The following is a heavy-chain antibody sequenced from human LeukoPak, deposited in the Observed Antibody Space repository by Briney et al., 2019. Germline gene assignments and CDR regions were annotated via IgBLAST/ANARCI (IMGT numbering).Heavy chain of an antibody. J-gene: IGHJ6*03. CDR3: ARAYRSSWNYYYYYMDV. D-gene: IGHD6-13*01. Sequence: PGGSLRLSCAASGFTFSNYAMSWVRQAPGKGLEWVSSISGSGGNTYYADSVKGRFTISRDNSKNTLYLQMNSLRAEDTAVYYCARAYRSSWNYYYYYMDVWGKGTTVTISS. CDR2: ISGSGGNT. CDR1: GFTFSNYA. V-gene: IGHV3-23*01.